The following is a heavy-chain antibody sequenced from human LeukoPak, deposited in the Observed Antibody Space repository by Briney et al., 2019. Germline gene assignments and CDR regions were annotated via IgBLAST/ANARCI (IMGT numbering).Heavy chain of an antibody. J-gene: IGHJ4*02. CDR1: GFTFSSLA. CDR2: ISTSGGNT. Sequence: GGSLRLSCTASGFTFSSLAMHWVRQAPGKGLEWVSAISTSGGNTYYADSVRGRFTISRDNSKNTLYLQMNTLRAEDTAVYYCATTKQARRYFDYWGQGTLVTVSS. V-gene: IGHV3-23*01. D-gene: IGHD1-1*01. CDR3: ATTKQARRYFDY.